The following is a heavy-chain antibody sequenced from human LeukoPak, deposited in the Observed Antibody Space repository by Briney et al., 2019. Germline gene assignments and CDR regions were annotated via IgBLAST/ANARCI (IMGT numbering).Heavy chain of an antibody. CDR2: ISYDGSNT. V-gene: IGHV3-30*18. J-gene: IGHJ4*02. Sequence: GGSLRLSCAASGFTFSSYAMSWVRQAPGKGLEWVAVISYDGSNTYYADSVKGRFTISRDNSKNTLYLQMNSLRAEDTAVYYCAKERAAAGYIVFDYWGQGTLVTVSS. CDR3: AKERAAAGYIVFDY. D-gene: IGHD6-13*01. CDR1: GFTFSSYA.